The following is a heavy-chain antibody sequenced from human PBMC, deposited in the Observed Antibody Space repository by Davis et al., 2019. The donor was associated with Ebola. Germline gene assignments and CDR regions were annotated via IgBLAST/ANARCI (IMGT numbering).Heavy chain of an antibody. V-gene: IGHV4-4*02. CDR2: IYHRGST. CDR1: GGSISSNTW. CDR3: ARVRVSRFDP. J-gene: IGHJ5*02. Sequence: SETLSLTCAVSGGSISSNTWWSWVRQAPGKGLEWIGEIYHRGSTNYNPSLKSRVTISVDTSKNQFSLKLSSVTAADTAVYYCARVRVSRFDPWGQGTLVTVSS.